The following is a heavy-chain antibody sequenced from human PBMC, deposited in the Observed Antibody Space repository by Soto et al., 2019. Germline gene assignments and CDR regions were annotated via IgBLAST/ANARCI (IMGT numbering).Heavy chain of an antibody. CDR3: ARGRDCSSTSCYGNYYYSYMDV. CDR1: GGSFSGYY. J-gene: IGHJ6*03. V-gene: IGHV4-34*01. D-gene: IGHD2-2*01. CDR2: INHSGST. Sequence: SETLSLTCAVYGGSFSGYYWSWIRQPPGKGLEWIGEINHSGSTNYNPSLKSRVTISVDTSKNQFSLKLSSVTAADTAVYYCARGRDCSSTSCYGNYYYSYMDVWGKGTTVTVSS.